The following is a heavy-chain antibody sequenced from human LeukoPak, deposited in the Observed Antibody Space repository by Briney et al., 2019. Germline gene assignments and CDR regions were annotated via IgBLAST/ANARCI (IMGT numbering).Heavy chain of an antibody. D-gene: IGHD3-16*02. CDR2: MNPNSGNT. CDR1: GYTFTSYD. Sequence: ASVKVSRKASGYTFTSYDINWVRQATGQGLEWMGWMNPNSGNTGYAQKFQGRVTMTRNTSISTAYMELSSLRSEDTAVYYCARGRLVITFGGVIAKPLGYWGQGTLVTVSS. V-gene: IGHV1-8*01. J-gene: IGHJ4*02. CDR3: ARGRLVITFGGVIAKPLGY.